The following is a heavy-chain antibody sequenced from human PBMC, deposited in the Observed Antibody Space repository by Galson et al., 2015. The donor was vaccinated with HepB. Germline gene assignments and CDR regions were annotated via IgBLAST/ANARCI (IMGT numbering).Heavy chain of an antibody. V-gene: IGHV3-21*01. CDR2: ISSSSSYI. CDR1: GFTFSSYS. CDR3: AREAHSCYDYDY. Sequence: SLRLSCAASGFTFSSYSMNWVRQAPGKGLEWVSSISSSSSYIYYADSVKGRFTISRDNAKNSLYLQMNSLRAEDTAVYYCAREAHSCYDYDYWGQGTLVTVSS. J-gene: IGHJ4*02. D-gene: IGHD5-12*01.